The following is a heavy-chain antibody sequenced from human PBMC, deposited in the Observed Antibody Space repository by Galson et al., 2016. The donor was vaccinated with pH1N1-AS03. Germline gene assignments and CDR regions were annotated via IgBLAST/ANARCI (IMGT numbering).Heavy chain of an antibody. D-gene: IGHD3-10*02. J-gene: IGHJ4*02. CDR3: ARVSGGSRLLIFDF. CDR2: ISSSSSPI. CDR1: GFTFSDYD. V-gene: IGHV3-11*04. Sequence: SLRLSCAASGFTFSDYDMSWIRQAPGKGLEWVSSISSSSSPIYYADSVKGRFTTSRDNAKNSVYLQMNSLRAENTAGYHCARVSGGSRLLIFDFWGQGTLVTVSS.